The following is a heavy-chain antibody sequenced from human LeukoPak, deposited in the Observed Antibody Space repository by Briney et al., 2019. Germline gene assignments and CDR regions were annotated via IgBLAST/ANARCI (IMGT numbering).Heavy chain of an antibody. CDR2: IYYSGST. J-gene: IGHJ4*02. V-gene: IGHV4-61*08. D-gene: IGHD4-17*01. CDR1: GGSISSGGYY. CDR3: ARTGSTVTMLYPFDH. Sequence: SETLSLTCSVSGGSISSGGYYWSWIRQPPGKGLEWIGYIYYSGSTNYNPSLKSRVSISVDTSKNQFSLKLSSVTAADTAVYYCARTGSTVTMLYPFDHWGQGTLVTVSS.